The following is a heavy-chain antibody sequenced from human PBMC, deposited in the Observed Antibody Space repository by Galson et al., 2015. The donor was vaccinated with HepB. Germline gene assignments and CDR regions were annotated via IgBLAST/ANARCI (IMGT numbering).Heavy chain of an antibody. V-gene: IGHV3-9*01. CDR1: GSTFDDYA. D-gene: IGHD3-16*01. J-gene: IGHJ4*02. CDR3: AKAQSTMITFGGADY. Sequence: SLRLSCAASGSTFDDYAMHWVRQAPGKGLEWVSGISWNSGSIGYADSVKGRFTISRDNAKNSLYLQMNSLRAEDTALYYCAKAQSTMITFGGADYWGQGTLVTVSS. CDR2: ISWNSGSI.